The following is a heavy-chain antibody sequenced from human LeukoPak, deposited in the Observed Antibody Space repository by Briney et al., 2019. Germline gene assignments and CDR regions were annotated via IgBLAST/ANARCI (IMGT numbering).Heavy chain of an antibody. CDR2: INPNSGVT. Sequence: GASVKVSCKASGYTFTGYFIHWVRQAPGQGLEWMGWINPNSGVTNYAQKFQGRVTMTRDTSISTAYMELSRLRSDDTAVYYCARLVRRLQRLNIGRDSDYATGYYLDSWGQGTLVTVSS. D-gene: IGHD5-12*01. CDR1: GYTFTGYF. J-gene: IGHJ4*02. CDR3: ARLVRRLQRLNIGRDSDYATGYYLDS. V-gene: IGHV1-2*02.